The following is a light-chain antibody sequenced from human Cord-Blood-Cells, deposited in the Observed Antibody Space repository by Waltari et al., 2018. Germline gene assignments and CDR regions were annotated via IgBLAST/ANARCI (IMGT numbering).Light chain of an antibody. CDR3: QQLNSYPHT. CDR2: AAS. Sequence: IQLTQSPSSLSASVGDSGTITCRASQGISSYLAWYQQKPGKAPKLLIYAASTLQSGVPSRFSGSGSGTDFTLTISSLQPEDFATYYCQQLNSYPHTFGQGTKLEIK. V-gene: IGKV1-9*01. J-gene: IGKJ2*01. CDR1: QGISSY.